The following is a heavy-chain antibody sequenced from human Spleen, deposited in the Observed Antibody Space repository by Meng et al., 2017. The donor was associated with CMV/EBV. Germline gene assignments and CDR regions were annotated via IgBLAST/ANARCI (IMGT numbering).Heavy chain of an antibody. CDR1: GYTFTSYG. V-gene: IGHV1-18*01. D-gene: IGHD3-10*01. CDR2: ISAYNGNT. CDR3: ARVDGMVRGVIYYYYGMDV. J-gene: IGHJ6*02. Sequence: ASVKVPCKASGYTFTSYGISWVRQAPGQGLEWMGWISAYNGNTNYAQKLQGRVTMTTDTSTSTAYMELRSLRSDDTAVYYCARVDGMVRGVIYYYYGMDVWGQGTTVTVSS.